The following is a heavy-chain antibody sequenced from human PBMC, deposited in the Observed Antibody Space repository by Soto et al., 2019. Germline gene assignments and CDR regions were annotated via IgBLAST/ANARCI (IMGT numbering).Heavy chain of an antibody. CDR3: ARDGAAAGNYYYGMDV. CDR2: IKQDGSEK. CDR1: GFTFSSYW. J-gene: IGHJ6*02. Sequence: PGGSLRLSCAASGFTFSSYWMSWVRQAPGKGLEWVANIKQDGSEKYYVDSVKGRFTISRDNAKNSLYLQMNSLRAEDTAVYYCARDGAAAGNYYYGMDVWGQGTTVTVSS. D-gene: IGHD6-13*01. V-gene: IGHV3-7*01.